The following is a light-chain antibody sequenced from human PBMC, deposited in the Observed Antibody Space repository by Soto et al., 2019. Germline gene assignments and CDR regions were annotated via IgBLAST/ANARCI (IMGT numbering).Light chain of an antibody. CDR3: CSYTSSSTL. Sequence: QSALTQPRSVSGSPGQLVTISCTGTSGDVGAYNYVSWYQQSPGEAPKLIIYDVNKRPSRVPDRFSGSKSGSTASLTISGLQTADEADYYCCSYTSSSTLFGTGTKVTVL. CDR2: DVN. CDR1: SGDVGAYNY. J-gene: IGLJ1*01. V-gene: IGLV2-11*01.